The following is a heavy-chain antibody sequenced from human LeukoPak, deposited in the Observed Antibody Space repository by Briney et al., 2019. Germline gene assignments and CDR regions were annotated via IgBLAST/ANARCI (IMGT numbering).Heavy chain of an antibody. V-gene: IGHV3-30*18. CDR3: AKVGEEGATTFDY. D-gene: IGHD1-26*01. CDR2: ISYDGSNK. Sequence: PRGSLRLSCAASGFTFSSYGMHWVRQAPGKGLEWVAVISYDGSNKYYADSVKGRFTISRDNSKNTLYLQMNSLRAEDTAVYYCAKVGEEGATTFDYWGQGTLVTVSS. J-gene: IGHJ4*02. CDR1: GFTFSSYG.